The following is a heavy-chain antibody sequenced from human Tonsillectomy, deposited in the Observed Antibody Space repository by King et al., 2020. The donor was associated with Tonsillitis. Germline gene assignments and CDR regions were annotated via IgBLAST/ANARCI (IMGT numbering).Heavy chain of an antibody. Sequence: QLVQSGGGLVQPGGSLRLSCAASGFTFSSYEMNWVRQAPGKGLEWVSYISSRGSTIYYADSVKGRFTISRDNAKNSLYLQMNSLRAEDTAVYYCAREGIDYYDSSGYYRVDAFDIWGQGTMVTVSS. CDR1: GFTFSSYE. V-gene: IGHV3-48*03. J-gene: IGHJ3*02. D-gene: IGHD3-22*01. CDR2: ISSRGSTI. CDR3: AREGIDYYDSSGYYRVDAFDI.